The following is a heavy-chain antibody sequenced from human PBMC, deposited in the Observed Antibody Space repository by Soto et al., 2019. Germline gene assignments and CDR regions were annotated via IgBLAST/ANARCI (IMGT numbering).Heavy chain of an antibody. D-gene: IGHD3-22*01. J-gene: IGHJ4*02. V-gene: IGHV3-23*01. Sequence: GGSLRLSCAASGFTFSSYAMSWVRQAPGKGLEWVSAISGSGGSTYYADSVKGRLTISRDNSKNTLYLQMNSLRAEDTAVYYCAKDLTTYYYDSSSPIEGYWGQGTLVTVSS. CDR2: ISGSGGST. CDR3: AKDLTTYYYDSSSPIEGY. CDR1: GFTFSSYA.